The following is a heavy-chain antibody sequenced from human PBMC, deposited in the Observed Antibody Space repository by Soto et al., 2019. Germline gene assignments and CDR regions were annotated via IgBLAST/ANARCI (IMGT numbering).Heavy chain of an antibody. CDR1: GGSISSSSYY. D-gene: IGHD6-19*01. Sequence: QLQLQESGPGLVKPSETLSLTCTVSGGSISSSSYYWGWIRQPPGKGLEWIGSIYYSGSTYYNPSLKSRVTISVDTSKNQFSLKLSSVTAADTAVYYCARQYSSGWYALSGMDVWGQGTTVTVSS. J-gene: IGHJ6*02. CDR2: IYYSGST. CDR3: ARQYSSGWYALSGMDV. V-gene: IGHV4-39*01.